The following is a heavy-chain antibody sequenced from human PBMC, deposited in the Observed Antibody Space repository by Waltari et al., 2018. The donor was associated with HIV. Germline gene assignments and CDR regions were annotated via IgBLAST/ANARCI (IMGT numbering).Heavy chain of an antibody. J-gene: IGHJ4*02. CDR1: NASFSDYY. CDR2: INQRGRN. D-gene: IGHD2-8*02. Sequence: QVQLQQWGAGLLKPSDTLSLTCAVYNASFSDYYWTWIRQIPGKRQEWIGEINQRGRNDYKPSLKRRVTMSSDMSKRQFSRRLKSVVAADTALYFCAGGRDSREQRLVAGFDFWGRGTLVTVSS. CDR3: AGGRDSREQRLVAGFDF. V-gene: IGHV4-34*02.